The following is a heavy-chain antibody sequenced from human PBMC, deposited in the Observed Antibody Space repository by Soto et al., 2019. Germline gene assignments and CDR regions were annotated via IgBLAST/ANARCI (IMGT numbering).Heavy chain of an antibody. J-gene: IGHJ6*02. D-gene: IGHD1-26*01. V-gene: IGHV1-58*01. Sequence: QMQLVQSGPEVKKPGTSVKVSCKASGFTFTSSAVQWVRQARGQRLEWIGWIVVGSGNTNYAQKFQERVTITRDMSTSTAYMELSSLRSEDTAVYYCAAEGATTFPYYCGMDVWGQGTTVTVSS. CDR1: GFTFTSSA. CDR2: IVVGSGNT. CDR3: AAEGATTFPYYCGMDV.